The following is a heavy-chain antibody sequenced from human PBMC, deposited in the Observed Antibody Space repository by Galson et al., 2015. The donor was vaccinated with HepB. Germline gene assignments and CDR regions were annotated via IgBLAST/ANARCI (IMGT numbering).Heavy chain of an antibody. J-gene: IGHJ4*02. V-gene: IGHV1-18*01. Sequence: SVKVSCKASGYTFTSYGISWVRQAPGQGLEWMEWISAYNGNTNYAQKLQGRVTMTTDTSRSTAYMELRSLRSDDTAVYYCARSKGREDYIWGSYRPPDYFDYWGQGTLVTVSS. D-gene: IGHD3-16*02. CDR3: ARSKGREDYIWGSYRPPDYFDY. CDR2: ISAYNGNT. CDR1: GYTFTSYG.